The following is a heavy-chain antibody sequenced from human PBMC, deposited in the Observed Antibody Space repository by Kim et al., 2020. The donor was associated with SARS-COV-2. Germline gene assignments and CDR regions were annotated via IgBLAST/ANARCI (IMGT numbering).Heavy chain of an antibody. CDR2: IYSGGSST. J-gene: IGHJ3*02. Sequence: GGSLRLSCAASGFTFSSYAMSWVRQAPGKGLEWVSVIYSGGSSTYYADSVKGRFTISRDNSKNTLYLQMNSLRAEDTAVYYCAKDWALSMVRGVRSYAFDIWGQGTMVTVSS. D-gene: IGHD3-10*01. CDR3: AKDWALSMVRGVRSYAFDI. CDR1: GFTFSSYA. V-gene: IGHV3-23*03.